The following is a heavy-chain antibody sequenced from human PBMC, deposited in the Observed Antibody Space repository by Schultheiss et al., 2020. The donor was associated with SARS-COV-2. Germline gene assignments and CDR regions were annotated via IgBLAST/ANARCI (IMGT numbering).Heavy chain of an antibody. CDR2: IYYSGST. V-gene: IGHV4-59*06. CDR3: AASGYYYYYMDV. Sequence: SETLSLTCTVSGGSISSYYWSWIRQPAGKGLEWIGYIYYSGSTYYNPSLKSLVTISVDTSKNQFSLKLSSVTAADTAVYYCAASGYYYYYMDVWGKGTTVTVSS. J-gene: IGHJ6*03. D-gene: IGHD3-10*01. CDR1: GGSISSYY.